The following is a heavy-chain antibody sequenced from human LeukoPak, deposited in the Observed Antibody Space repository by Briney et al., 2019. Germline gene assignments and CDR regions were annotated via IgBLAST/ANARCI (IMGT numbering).Heavy chain of an antibody. Sequence: SQTLSLTRVISVDSVSSNSTAWNWIRQSPSRGLERLGRTYYRSKWYHDYAVSVKSRITINPDTSKNQFSLQVNSVTPEDTAVYYCARGGGGKFDYWGQGTLVTVSS. D-gene: IGHD4-23*01. CDR3: ARGGGGKFDY. CDR2: TYYRSKWYH. CDR1: VDSVSSNSTA. J-gene: IGHJ4*02. V-gene: IGHV6-1*01.